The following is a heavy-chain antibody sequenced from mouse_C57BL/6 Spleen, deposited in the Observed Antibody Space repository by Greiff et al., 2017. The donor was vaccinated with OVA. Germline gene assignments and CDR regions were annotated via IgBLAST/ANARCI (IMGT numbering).Heavy chain of an antibody. Sequence: VKLQQSGAELVRPGTSVKMSCKASGYTFTNYWIGWAKQRPGHGLEWIGDIYPGGGYTNYNEKFKGKATLTADKSSSTAYMQFSSLTSEDSAIYYCARGADYYGSPFDYWGQGTTLTVSS. J-gene: IGHJ2*01. CDR1: GYTFTNYW. D-gene: IGHD1-1*01. V-gene: IGHV1-63*01. CDR2: IYPGGGYT. CDR3: ARGADYYGSPFDY.